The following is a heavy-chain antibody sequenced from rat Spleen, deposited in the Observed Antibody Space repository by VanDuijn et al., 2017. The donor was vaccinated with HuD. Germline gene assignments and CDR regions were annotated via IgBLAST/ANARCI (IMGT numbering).Heavy chain of an antibody. CDR2: ISYEGSST. J-gene: IGHJ4*01. Sequence: EVQLVESGGGLVQPGRSLKLSCAASGFSFSDYYMAWVRQAPKKGLEWVASISYEGSSTYYGDSVKGRFTISRDNAKSTLYLQMNSPRSEDTATYYCARPHSSLYVMDAWGQGASVTVSS. V-gene: IGHV5-22*01. CDR3: ARPHSSLYVMDA. D-gene: IGHD1-2*01. CDR1: GFSFSDYY.